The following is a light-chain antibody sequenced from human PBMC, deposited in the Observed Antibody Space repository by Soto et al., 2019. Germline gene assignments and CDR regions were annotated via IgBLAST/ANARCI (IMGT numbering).Light chain of an antibody. V-gene: IGKV3-20*01. CDR3: QQYGRSPPIT. CDR2: GVS. CDR1: QTVSSSY. Sequence: IVLTQSPGTLSLSPGERATLSCRASQTVSSSYLAWYQQKPGQAPRLLIYGVSNRATGIPDRFSGSGSGTDFTLTISRLEPEDFAVYYCQQYGRSPPITFGQGTRLEIK. J-gene: IGKJ5*01.